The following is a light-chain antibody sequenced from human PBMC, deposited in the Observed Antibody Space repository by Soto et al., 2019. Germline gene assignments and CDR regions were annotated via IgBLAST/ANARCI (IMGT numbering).Light chain of an antibody. V-gene: IGKV3-15*01. CDR1: ESVSRN. CDR3: QQYNSWPPIT. J-gene: IGKJ5*01. Sequence: EVVMTHSPSTLSVSPWERSTLSFIASESVSRNLACYHQNPGQAHRLLIYDASTRATGIPDRFSGGGSGTEFTLTISSLQSEDFVVYYCQQYNSWPPITFGQGTRLEIK. CDR2: DAS.